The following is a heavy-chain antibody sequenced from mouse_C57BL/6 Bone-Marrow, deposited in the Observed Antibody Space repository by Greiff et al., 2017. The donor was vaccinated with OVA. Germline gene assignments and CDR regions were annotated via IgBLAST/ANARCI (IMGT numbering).Heavy chain of an antibody. J-gene: IGHJ4*01. CDR1: GYTFTDYE. Sequence: QVQLKESGAELVRPGASVTLSCKASGYTFTDYEMHWVKQTPVHGLDWIGAIDPETGGTAYNQKFKGKAILTADKSSSTAYMELRSLTSEDSAVYYCTSPGSSLYYAMDYWGQGTSVTVSS. V-gene: IGHV1-15*01. CDR2: IDPETGGT. CDR3: TSPGSSLYYAMDY. D-gene: IGHD1-1*01.